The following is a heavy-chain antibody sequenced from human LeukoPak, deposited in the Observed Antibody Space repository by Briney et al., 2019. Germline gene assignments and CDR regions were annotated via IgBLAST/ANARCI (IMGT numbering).Heavy chain of an antibody. V-gene: IGHV3-15*01. CDR3: ATLTVRGVINI. J-gene: IGHJ4*02. D-gene: IGHD3-10*01. Sequence: GGSLRLSCAASGFTFSNTWMNWVRQAPGKGLEWVGRIQSKTDGGTTEYAAPVKGRFTISRDDSKTTLYPQMNSLKTEDTAVYYCATLTVRGVINIWGQGTLVTVSS. CDR1: GFTFSNTW. CDR2: IQSKTDGGTT.